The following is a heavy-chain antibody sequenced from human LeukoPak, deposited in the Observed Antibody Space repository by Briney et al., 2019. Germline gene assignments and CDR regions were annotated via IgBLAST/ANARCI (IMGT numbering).Heavy chain of an antibody. D-gene: IGHD4-17*01. J-gene: IGHJ4*02. CDR2: INPNSGAT. V-gene: IGHV1-2*02. Sequence: ASVKVSCKASGYSLTGYYLHWVRQAPGQGLEWMGWINPNSGATIYAQEFQGRVTMTWDTSVSTALMDLNTLTSGDTAVYYCAGGYGDYWQHFDYWGQGTLVTVSS. CDR1: GYSLTGYY. CDR3: AGGYGDYWQHFDY.